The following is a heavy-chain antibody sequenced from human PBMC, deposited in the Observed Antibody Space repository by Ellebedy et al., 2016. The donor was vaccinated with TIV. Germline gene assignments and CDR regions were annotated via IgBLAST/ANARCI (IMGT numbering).Heavy chain of an antibody. CDR1: GLTFSSYA. J-gene: IGHJ6*02. CDR3: AKGLDYYYYGMDG. V-gene: IGHV3-23*01. D-gene: IGHD3/OR15-3a*01. CDR2: ISGSGGST. Sequence: GGSLRLSXAASGLTFSSYAMSWVRQAPGKGLEWVSAISGSGGSTYYADSVKGRFTISRDNSKNTLYLQMNSLRAEDTAVYYCAKGLDYYYYGMDGWGQGTTVTVSS.